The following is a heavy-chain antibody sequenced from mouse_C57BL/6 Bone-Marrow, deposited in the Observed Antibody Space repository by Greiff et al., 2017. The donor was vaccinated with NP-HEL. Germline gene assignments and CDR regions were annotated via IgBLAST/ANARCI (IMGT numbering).Heavy chain of an antibody. Sequence: VQLQESGAELARPGASVKLSCKASGYTFTSYGISWVKQRTGQGLEWIGEIYPRSGNTYYNEKFKGKATLTAAKSSSTAYMALRSLTSEDSAVYFCGRDGYRYFDVWGTGTTVTVSS. CDR1: GYTFTSYG. D-gene: IGHD2-3*01. V-gene: IGHV1-81*01. J-gene: IGHJ1*03. CDR2: IYPRSGNT. CDR3: GRDGYRYFDV.